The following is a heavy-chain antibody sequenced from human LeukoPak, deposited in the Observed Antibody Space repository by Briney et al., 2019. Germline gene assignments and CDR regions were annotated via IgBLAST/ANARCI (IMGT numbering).Heavy chain of an antibody. Sequence: PGGSLRLSCAASGFTFSSYAMSWVRQAPGKGLEWVSAISGSGGSTYYADSVKGRFTISRDNSKNTLYLQMNSLRAEDTAVYYCAKGQIWLVRNYYYMDVWSKGTTVTVSS. D-gene: IGHD6-19*01. V-gene: IGHV3-23*01. CDR1: GFTFSSYA. J-gene: IGHJ6*03. CDR2: ISGSGGST. CDR3: AKGQIWLVRNYYYMDV.